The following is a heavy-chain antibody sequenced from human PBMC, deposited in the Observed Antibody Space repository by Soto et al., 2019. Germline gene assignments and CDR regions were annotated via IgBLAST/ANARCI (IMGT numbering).Heavy chain of an antibody. J-gene: IGHJ3*02. CDR1: GGSISSGGYY. CDR2: IYYSGST. Sequence: QVQLQESGPGLVKPSQTLSLTCTVSGGSISSGGYYWSWIRQHPGKGLEWIGYIYYSGSTYYNPSLKSRVTISVDTSKTHFALKLSSVTAADMAVYYCASPFLGGRGAFDIWGQGTMVTVSS. V-gene: IGHV4-31*03. D-gene: IGHD3-16*01. CDR3: ASPFLGGRGAFDI.